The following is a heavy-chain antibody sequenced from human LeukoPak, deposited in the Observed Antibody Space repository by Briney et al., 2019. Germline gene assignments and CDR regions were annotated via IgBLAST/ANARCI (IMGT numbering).Heavy chain of an antibody. CDR2: ISPNSGGT. D-gene: IGHD3-9*01. CDR3: ARDPHDILTGYYYDY. CDR1: GYTFTGYY. Sequence: GASVKVSCKASGYTFTGYYMHWVRQAPGQGLEWMGWISPNSGGTNYAQKFQGRVTMTRDTSISTAYMELSRLRSDDTAVYYCARDPHDILTGYYYDYWGQGTLVTVSS. J-gene: IGHJ4*02. V-gene: IGHV1-2*02.